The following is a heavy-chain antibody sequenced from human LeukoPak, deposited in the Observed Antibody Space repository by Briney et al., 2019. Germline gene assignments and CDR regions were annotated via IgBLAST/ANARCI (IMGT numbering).Heavy chain of an antibody. CDR1: GFIVSSNH. J-gene: IGHJ4*02. CDR2: TYSGDTT. Sequence: PGGSLRLSCAASGFIVSSNHINWVRQTPAKGLEWVSITYSGDTTYYADSVKGRFTISRDNSKNTRYLQMNSLRVEDMAVYYCARERPGSRVLDYWGQGNVVTVSS. D-gene: IGHD1-14*01. V-gene: IGHV3-66*01. CDR3: ARERPGSRVLDY.